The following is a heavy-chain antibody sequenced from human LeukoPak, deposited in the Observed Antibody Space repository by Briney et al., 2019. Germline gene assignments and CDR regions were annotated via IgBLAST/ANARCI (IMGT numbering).Heavy chain of an antibody. V-gene: IGHV1-2*02. Sequence: GASVKVSCKASGYTFTGYYMHWVRQAPGQGLEWMGWINPNSGGTNYAQKFQGRVTMTRDTSISTAYMELSRLRSDDTAVYYCAREGPLLPNHACMDVWGQGTTVTVSS. J-gene: IGHJ6*02. D-gene: IGHD1-14*01. CDR2: INPNSGGT. CDR1: GYTFTGYY. CDR3: AREGPLLPNHACMDV.